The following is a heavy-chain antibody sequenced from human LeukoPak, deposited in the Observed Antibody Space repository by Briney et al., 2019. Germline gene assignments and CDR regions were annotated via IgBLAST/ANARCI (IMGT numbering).Heavy chain of an antibody. CDR3: ARRNKNYDFWGGYEDY. J-gene: IGHJ4*02. Sequence: ASVKVSCKASGYTFTNYGISWVRQAPGQGLEWMGWISPFEANTDYAQNVQGRVTMTTDTSTSTVYMELRSLRSDDTAVYYCARRNKNYDFWGGYEDYWGQGTLVTVSS. CDR1: GYTFTNYG. D-gene: IGHD3-3*01. CDR2: ISPFEANT. V-gene: IGHV1-18*01.